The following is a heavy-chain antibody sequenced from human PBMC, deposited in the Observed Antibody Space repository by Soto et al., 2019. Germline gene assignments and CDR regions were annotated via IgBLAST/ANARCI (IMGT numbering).Heavy chain of an antibody. Sequence: QVQLVESGGGVVQPGRSLRLSCAASGFTFSSYGMHWVRQAPGKGLEWVAVIWYDGSNKYYADSVKGRFAISRDNSQNTLYLLMDTLRGEDPDVYYCAREHGEDHEYFQHWGHGTLGTVAS. J-gene: IGHJ1*01. CDR3: AREHGEDHEYFQH. CDR1: GFTFSSYG. D-gene: IGHD2-21*01. CDR2: IWYDGSNK. V-gene: IGHV3-33*01.